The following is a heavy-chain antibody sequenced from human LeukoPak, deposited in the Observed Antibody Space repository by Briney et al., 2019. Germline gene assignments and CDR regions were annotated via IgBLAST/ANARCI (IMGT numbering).Heavy chain of an antibody. D-gene: IGHD2-15*01. V-gene: IGHV3-21*01. J-gene: IGHJ4*02. CDR2: ISSSGSYI. Sequence: GGSLRLSCAASGFTFSSYYMNWVRQAPGKGLEWVSSISSSGSYIYYADSVKGRFTISRDNAKNSLYLQMNSLRAEDTAVYYCAKVLKVGAAYGFDYWGQGTLVTVSS. CDR1: GFTFSSYY. CDR3: AKVLKVGAAYGFDY.